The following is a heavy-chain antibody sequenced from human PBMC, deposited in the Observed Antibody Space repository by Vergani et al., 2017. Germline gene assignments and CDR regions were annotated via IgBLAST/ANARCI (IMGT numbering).Heavy chain of an antibody. CDR3: TKGSVYYHDSAGHGYDPYTGFDL. V-gene: IGHV3-21*04. CDR1: GFTFSSYS. D-gene: IGHD5-12*01. Sequence: EVQLLESGGGLVKPGGSLRLSCAASGFTFSSYSMNWVRQAPGKGLEWVSSISSSSSYIYYADSVKGRFTISRDNAKNSLFLEMNSLRFEDTAVYFCTKGSVYYHDSAGHGYDPYTGFDLWGQGTLVTVSS. CDR2: ISSSSSYI. J-gene: IGHJ3*01.